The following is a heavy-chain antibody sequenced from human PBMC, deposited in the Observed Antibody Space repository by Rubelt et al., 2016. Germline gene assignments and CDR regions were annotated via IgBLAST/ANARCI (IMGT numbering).Heavy chain of an antibody. D-gene: IGHD3-22*01. V-gene: IGHV4-39*07. Sequence: QLQLQESGPGLVKPSETLSLTCTVSGGSISSSSYYWGWIRQPPGKGLEWIGEINHSGSTNYNPSLKSRVTISVDTSKNQFSLKLSSVTAADTAVYYCARGLSDSSGYCIDYWGQGTLVTVSS. CDR1: GGSISSSSYY. CDR2: INHSGST. CDR3: ARGLSDSSGYCIDY. J-gene: IGHJ4*02.